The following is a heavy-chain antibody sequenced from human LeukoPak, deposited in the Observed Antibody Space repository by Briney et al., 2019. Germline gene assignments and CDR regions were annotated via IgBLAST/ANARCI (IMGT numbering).Heavy chain of an antibody. D-gene: IGHD4-23*01. CDR1: GYTFINYA. CDR3: ARSPGGNARTWLDY. V-gene: IGHV1-3*02. J-gene: IGHJ4*02. Sequence: GASVKVSCKASGYTFINYALHWVRQAPGQRLEWMGWTNGATGNTEFSQDFEGRLTITIDTSASTAYMELSSLGSEDTAVYYCARSPGGNARTWLDYWGQGTLVTVSS. CDR2: TNGATGNT.